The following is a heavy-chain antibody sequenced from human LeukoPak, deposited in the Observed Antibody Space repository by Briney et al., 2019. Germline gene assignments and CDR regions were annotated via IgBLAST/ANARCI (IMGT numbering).Heavy chain of an antibody. D-gene: IGHD2-15*01. CDR1: GASVSSGSYY. J-gene: IGHJ4*02. V-gene: IGHV4-61*03. CDR3: ALGGKDTVY. CDR2: IYYSGST. Sequence: KTSETLSLTCNVSGASVSSGSYYWNWIRQPPGKELEWIGYIYYSGSTSYNPFLKSRVTISVDTSKNHFSLKLTSVTAADTAVYYCALGGKDTVYWGQGTLVTVSS.